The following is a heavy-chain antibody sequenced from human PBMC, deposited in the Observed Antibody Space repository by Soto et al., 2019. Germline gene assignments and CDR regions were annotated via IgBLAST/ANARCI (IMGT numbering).Heavy chain of an antibody. CDR1: GFTFSNYA. J-gene: IGHJ4*02. CDR2: IRGGDDNT. CDR3: AKGHSVSYYSFDY. V-gene: IGHV3-23*01. D-gene: IGHD1-26*01. Sequence: EVQLLESGGGLVQPGGSLRLSCAASGFTFSNYAMNWVRQAPGKGLDWVSSIRGGDDNTYYADSVKGRFTISRDNSKNTLYLQMNSLRAEDPAVYYCAKGHSVSYYSFDYWGQGTRVTVSS.